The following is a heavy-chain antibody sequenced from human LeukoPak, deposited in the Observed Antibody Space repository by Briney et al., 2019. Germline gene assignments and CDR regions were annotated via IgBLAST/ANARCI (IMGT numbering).Heavy chain of an antibody. D-gene: IGHD1-7*01. CDR3: VRVFAAGTTFAFDI. CDR2: VHSSGST. CDR1: GGSISNYY. J-gene: IGHJ3*02. Sequence: SETLSLTCSVSGGSISNYYWSWIRQPAGKGLEYIGRVHSSGSTHYIPSLRSRLTMSVDTSKNQFSLTLTSVTAADTAVYYCVRVFAAGTTFAFDIWGQGTMVTVSS. V-gene: IGHV4-4*07.